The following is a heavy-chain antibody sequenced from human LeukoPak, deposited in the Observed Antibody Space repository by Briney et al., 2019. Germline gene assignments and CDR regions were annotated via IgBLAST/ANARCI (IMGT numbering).Heavy chain of an antibody. J-gene: IGHJ4*02. CDR2: INWNGGST. D-gene: IGHD3-3*01. V-gene: IGHV3-20*04. CDR1: GFTFDDYG. CDR3: ARVGLRFLERLPYYFDY. Sequence: GGSLTLSCAASGFTFDDYGMSWVRQAPGKGLEWVSGINWNGGSTGYADPVKGRFTISRDNAKNSLYLQMNSLRAEDTALYYCARVGLRFLERLPYYFDYWGQGTLVTVSS.